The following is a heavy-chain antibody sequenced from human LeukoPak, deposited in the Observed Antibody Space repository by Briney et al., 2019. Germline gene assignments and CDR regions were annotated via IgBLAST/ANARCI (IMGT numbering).Heavy chain of an antibody. Sequence: GGSLRLSCAASGFTFSSYTMNWVRQAPGKGLEWVSSISSSSSHIYYTDSVKGRFTISRDNAKTSLNLQVNSLRAEDTAVYYCARGDKSSGWFFLDFWGRGTLVTVSS. CDR3: ARGDKSSGWFFLDF. CDR2: ISSSSSHI. J-gene: IGHJ4*02. D-gene: IGHD6-19*01. CDR1: GFTFSSYT. V-gene: IGHV3-21*01.